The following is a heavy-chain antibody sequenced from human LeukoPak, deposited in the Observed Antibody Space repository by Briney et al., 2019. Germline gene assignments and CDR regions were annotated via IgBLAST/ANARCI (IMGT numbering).Heavy chain of an antibody. CDR1: GGSISSYY. CDR2: IYYSGST. V-gene: IGHV4-59*01. CDR3: ARVTHYYGSGSYLLDP. J-gene: IGHJ5*02. Sequence: PSETLSLTCTVSGGSISSYYWSWIRQPPGKGLEWIGYIYYSGSTNYNPSLKSRVTISVDTSKNQLSLKLSSVTAADTAVYYCARVTHYYGSGSYLLDPWGQGTLVTVSS. D-gene: IGHD3-10*01.